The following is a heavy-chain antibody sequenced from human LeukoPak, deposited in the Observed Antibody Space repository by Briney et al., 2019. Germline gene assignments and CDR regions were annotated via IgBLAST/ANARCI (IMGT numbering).Heavy chain of an antibody. CDR1: GFTFSNYW. CDR3: AREYRGSRYF. Sequence: GGSLRLSCAASGFTFSNYWMSWVRQAPGKGLEWVANIKQDGSEKYYVDSVKGRFTISRDDAKNSLYLQMNSLRVEDTAVYYCAREYRGSRYFRGQGTLVTVSS. D-gene: IGHD2/OR15-2a*01. V-gene: IGHV3-7*01. CDR2: IKQDGSEK. J-gene: IGHJ4*02.